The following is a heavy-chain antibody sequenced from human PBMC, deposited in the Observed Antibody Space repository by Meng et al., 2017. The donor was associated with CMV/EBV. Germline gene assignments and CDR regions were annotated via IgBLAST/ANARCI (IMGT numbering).Heavy chain of an antibody. CDR1: GFSFSDYP. J-gene: IGHJ6*02. CDR2: ISYDVSSK. Sequence: GESLKISCAASGFSFSDYPMHWVRQAPGKGLEWVAVISYDVSSKYYTDSVKGRFTISRDNSKNTLYLQMNSLRAEDTAVYYCARASVNIGYCSSTSCYLYYYYGMDVWGQGTTVTVSS. D-gene: IGHD2-2*01. CDR3: ARASVNIGYCSSTSCYLYYYYGMDV. V-gene: IGHV3-30-3*01.